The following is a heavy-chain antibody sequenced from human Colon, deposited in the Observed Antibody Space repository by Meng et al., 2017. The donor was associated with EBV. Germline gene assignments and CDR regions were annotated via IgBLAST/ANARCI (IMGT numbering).Heavy chain of an antibody. J-gene: IGHJ4*02. D-gene: IGHD2-21*02. V-gene: IGHV4-4*02. CDR3: ARVGAYCGGDCYHPR. Sequence: GPAPGLGTPSGTLSLTCAVSGCSLSSRSWWSWFRQPPGKGLEWIGEIYHSGSTNYNPSLKSRVTISVDESKNQFSLRLSSVTAADTAVYYCARVGAYCGGDCYHPRWGQGTLVTVSS. CDR1: GCSLSSRSW. CDR2: IYHSGST.